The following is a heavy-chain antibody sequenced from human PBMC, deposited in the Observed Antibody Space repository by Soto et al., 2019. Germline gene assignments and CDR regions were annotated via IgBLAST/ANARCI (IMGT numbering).Heavy chain of an antibody. J-gene: IGHJ4*02. Sequence: GGSLRLSCVGSGFGLDSYAMSWVRQAAWKGLEGFSGSGSSGGAIVYADSVRGRFTISRENTKSTLYLQMNSLRAEDTAVYYCAQDRTAADYRFWGQGAGVTVSS. CDR2: SGSSGGAI. CDR1: GFGLDSYA. CDR3: AQDRTAADYRF. D-gene: IGHD2-2*01. V-gene: IGHV3-23*01.